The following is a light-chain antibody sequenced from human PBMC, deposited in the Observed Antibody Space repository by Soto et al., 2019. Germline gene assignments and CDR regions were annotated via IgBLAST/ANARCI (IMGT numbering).Light chain of an antibody. Sequence: QSVLTQPASVSGSPGQSITISCTGTSSDVGGYKYVSWYQQHPGKAPKLVIFEVSNRPSGVSHRFSGSKSGNTASLTISGLQAEDEADYYCSSYTSSSTFVFGTGTKVTVL. CDR1: SSDVGGYKY. J-gene: IGLJ1*01. V-gene: IGLV2-14*01. CDR3: SSYTSSSTFV. CDR2: EVS.